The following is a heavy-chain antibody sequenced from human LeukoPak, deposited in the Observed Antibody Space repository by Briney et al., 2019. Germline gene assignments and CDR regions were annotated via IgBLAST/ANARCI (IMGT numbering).Heavy chain of an antibody. Sequence: PGGSLRLSCTASGFAFDEHSMSWGRQVPGEGLEWVSGINWSGGSTGYADPLRGRFTISRENAKTSLYLHMDSLRAEDTALYYCARAPITSLFYFYYWGQGTLVTVSS. CDR2: INWSGGST. CDR1: GFAFDEHS. CDR3: ARAPITSLFYFYY. V-gene: IGHV3-20*04. J-gene: IGHJ4*02. D-gene: IGHD2-2*01.